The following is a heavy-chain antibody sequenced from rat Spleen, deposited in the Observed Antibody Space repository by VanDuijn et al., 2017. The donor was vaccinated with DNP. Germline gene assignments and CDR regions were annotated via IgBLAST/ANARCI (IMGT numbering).Heavy chain of an antibody. D-gene: IGHD1-4*01. CDR2: ISTGGGNT. CDR1: GFTFSNYG. J-gene: IGHJ1*01. Sequence: EVQLVESGGGLVQPGRSLKLSCAASGFTFSNYGMAWVRQAPTKGLEWVASISTGGGNTYYRDSVKGRFTISRDNAENTVYLQMNSLRSEDTASYYCAKDRDTRAYWYFDFWGPGTMVTVSS. CDR3: AKDRDTRAYWYFDF. V-gene: IGHV5S13*01.